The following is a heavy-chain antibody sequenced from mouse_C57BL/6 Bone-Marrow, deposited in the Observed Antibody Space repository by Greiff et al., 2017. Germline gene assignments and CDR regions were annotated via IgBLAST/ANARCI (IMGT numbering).Heavy chain of an antibody. CDR2: IYPGDGDT. V-gene: IGHV1-82*01. J-gene: IGHJ3*01. CDR1: GYAFSSSW. CDR3: ARCPYYGSSPFAY. D-gene: IGHD1-1*01. Sequence: QVQLKESGPELVKPGASVKISCKASGYAFSSSWMNWVKQRPGKGLEWIGRIYPGDGDTNYNGKFKGKATLTADKSSSTAYMQLSSLTSEDSAVYFCARCPYYGSSPFAYWGQGTLVTVSA.